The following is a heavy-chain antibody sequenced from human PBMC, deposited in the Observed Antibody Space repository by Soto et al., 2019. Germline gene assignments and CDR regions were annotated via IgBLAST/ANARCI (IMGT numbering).Heavy chain of an antibody. CDR3: AREFRMGYCSSTSCQEWGYYYMDV. D-gene: IGHD2-2*01. CDR2: IIPILGIA. CDR1: GGTFSSYT. Sequence: SVKVYCKASGGTFSSYTISWVRQAPGQGLEWMGRIIPILGIANYAQKFQGRVKITADKSTSTAYMELSSLRSEDTAVYYCAREFRMGYCSSTSCQEWGYYYMDVWGKGTTVTVSS. J-gene: IGHJ6*03. V-gene: IGHV1-69*04.